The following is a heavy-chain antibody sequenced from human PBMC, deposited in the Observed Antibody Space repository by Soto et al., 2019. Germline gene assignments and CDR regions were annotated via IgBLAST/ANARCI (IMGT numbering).Heavy chain of an antibody. D-gene: IGHD2-21*01. CDR3: TRGGDAYKNGH. J-gene: IGHJ4*02. Sequence: SETLSLTCTVSGGSISSTTYYWGWIRQPPGKGLEWIGYIYHSGSTYYNPSLKSRVTISVDRSKNQFSLKLSSVTAADTAVYYCTRGGDAYKNGHWGQGTLVT. CDR2: IYHSGST. V-gene: IGHV4-30-2*01. CDR1: GGSISSTTYY.